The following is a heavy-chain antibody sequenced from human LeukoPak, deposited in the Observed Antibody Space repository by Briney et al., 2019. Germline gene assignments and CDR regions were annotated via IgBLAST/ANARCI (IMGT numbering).Heavy chain of an antibody. CDR2: ISGSGGST. CDR1: GFTFSNYA. CDR3: AASSIPRGWYGY. J-gene: IGHJ4*02. V-gene: IGHV3-23*01. D-gene: IGHD6-19*01. Sequence: GGSLRLSCADSGFTFSNYAMSCVRQAPGKGLEWVSAISGSGGSTYYADSVRGRFIISRDNSKNTLYLQMNSLRDEDTAVYYCAASSIPRGWYGYWGQGSLVTVSS.